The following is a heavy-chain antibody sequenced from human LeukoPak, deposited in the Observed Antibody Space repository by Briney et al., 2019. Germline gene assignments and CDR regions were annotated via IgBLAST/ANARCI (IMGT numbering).Heavy chain of an antibody. CDR1: GGTFISYA. CDR2: IIPIFGTA. D-gene: IGHD4-11*01. V-gene: IGHV1-69*05. Sequence: GASVKVSCKASGGTFISYAISWVRQAPGQGLEWMGRIIPIFGTANYAQKFQGRVTITTDESTSTAYMELSSLRSEDTAVYYCARAKGRYSNYASYYFDYWGQGTLVTVSS. CDR3: ARAKGRYSNYASYYFDY. J-gene: IGHJ4*02.